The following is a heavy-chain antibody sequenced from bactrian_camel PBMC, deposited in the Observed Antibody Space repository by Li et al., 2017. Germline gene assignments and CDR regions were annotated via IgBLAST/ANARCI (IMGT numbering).Heavy chain of an antibody. CDR3: ATDPRVQRNQALSSEYQY. CDR2: IDSDGST. CDR1: GYTYSSYC. V-gene: IGHV3S26*01. D-gene: IGHD3*01. Sequence: HVQLVESGGGSVQAGGSLRLSCAASGYTYSSYCMGWFRQAPGKEREGVAAIDSDGSTSYADSVKGRFTISQDATKNLLHLQMNALKADDTAMYYCATDPRVQRNQALSSEYQYWGQGTQVTVS. J-gene: IGHJ4*01.